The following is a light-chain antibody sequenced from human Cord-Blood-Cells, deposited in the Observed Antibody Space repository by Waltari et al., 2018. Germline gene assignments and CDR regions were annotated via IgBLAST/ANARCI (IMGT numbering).Light chain of an antibody. CDR3: QQYGSSPST. J-gene: IGKJ3*01. V-gene: IGKV3-20*01. CDR1: QSVSSSY. Sequence: QSPGTLSLSPGERATLSCRDSQSVSSSYLAWYQQKPGQAPRLLIYGASSRATGIPDRFSGSGSGTDFTLTISRLEPEDFAVYYCQQYGSSPSTFGPGTKVDIK. CDR2: GAS.